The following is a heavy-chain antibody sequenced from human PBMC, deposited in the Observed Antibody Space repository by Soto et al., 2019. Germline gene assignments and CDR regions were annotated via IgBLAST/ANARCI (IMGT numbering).Heavy chain of an antibody. CDR1: GYTFTSYY. J-gene: IGHJ5*02. D-gene: IGHD3-22*01. V-gene: IGHV1-46*01. CDR3: ARDSSGYYLFDP. CDR2: INPSGGST. Sequence: QVQLVQSGAEVKKPGASVKVSCKASGYTFTSYYMHWVRQAPGQGLEWMGIINPSGGSTSYAQKFQGRVTMTRDTSSSTVYMELSSLRSEDTAVYYCARDSSGYYLFDPWGQGTLVTVSS.